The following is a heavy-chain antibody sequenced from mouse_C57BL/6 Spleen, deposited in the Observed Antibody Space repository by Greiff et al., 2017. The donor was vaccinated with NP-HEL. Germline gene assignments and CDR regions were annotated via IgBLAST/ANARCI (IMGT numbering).Heavy chain of an antibody. CDR1: GYTFTSYW. J-gene: IGHJ4*01. V-gene: IGHV1-69*01. D-gene: IGHD2-2*01. CDR2: IDPSDSYT. CDR3: ARSYGYDYAMDD. Sequence: QVQLQQPGAELVMPGASVKLSCKASGYTFTSYWMHWVKQRPGQGLEWIGEIDPSDSYTNYNQKFKGKSTLTVDKSSSTAYMQLSSLTSEDSAVYYCARSYGYDYAMDDWGQGTSVTVSS.